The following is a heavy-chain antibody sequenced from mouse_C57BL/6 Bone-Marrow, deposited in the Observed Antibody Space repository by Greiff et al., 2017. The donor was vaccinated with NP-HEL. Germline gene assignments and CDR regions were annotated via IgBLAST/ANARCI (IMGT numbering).Heavy chain of an antibody. CDR3: ARRGSGYRYSFAY. CDR1: GYTFTNYW. V-gene: IGHV1-63*01. D-gene: IGHD3-2*02. CDR2: IYPGGGYT. J-gene: IGHJ3*01. Sequence: VKLMESGAELVRPGTSVKMSCKASGYTFTNYWIGWAKQRPGHGLEWIGDIYPGGGYTNYNEKFKGKATLTADKSSSTAYMQFSSLTSEDSAIYYCARRGSGYRYSFAYWGQGTLVTVSA.